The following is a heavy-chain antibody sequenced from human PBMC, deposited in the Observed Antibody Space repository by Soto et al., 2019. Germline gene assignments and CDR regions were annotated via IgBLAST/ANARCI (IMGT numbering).Heavy chain of an antibody. J-gene: IGHJ6*02. Sequence: QEKLVQSGGGVVQPGKSLRLSCAASGFTFSTYAMHWVRLAPGKGLEWVAVVSYDGDKKYYGDSVRGRFTISRDNSKNALFLQMNGLTTEDTAVYYCTRGVGSYSYYYFGMDVWCQGTAVTVSS. CDR1: GFTFSTYA. D-gene: IGHD1-26*01. V-gene: IGHV3-30-3*01. CDR3: TRGVGSYSYYYFGMDV. CDR2: VSYDGDKK.